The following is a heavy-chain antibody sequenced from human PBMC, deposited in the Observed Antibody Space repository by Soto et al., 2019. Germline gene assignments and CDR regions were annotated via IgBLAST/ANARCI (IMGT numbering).Heavy chain of an antibody. CDR2: INAGNGNT. V-gene: IGHV1-3*01. CDR1: GYTFTSYA. D-gene: IGHD3-22*01. J-gene: IGHJ6*02. Sequence: ASVKVSCKASGYTFTSYAIHWVRQAPGQRLEWMGWINAGNGNTKYSQKFQGRVTITRDTSASTAYMELSSLRSEDTAVYYCARDHCYYDSSGYCSIYYYGMDVWGQGTTVTVSS. CDR3: ARDHCYYDSSGYCSIYYYGMDV.